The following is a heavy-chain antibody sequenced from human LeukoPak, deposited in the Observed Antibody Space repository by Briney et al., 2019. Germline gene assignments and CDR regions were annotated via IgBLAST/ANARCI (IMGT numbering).Heavy chain of an antibody. Sequence: GGSLRLSCAASGFTVSSNYMSWVRQAPGKGLEWVSYINSRSSTIYYADSVRGRFTISRDNAKNSLYLQMNSLKAEDTAIYYCAREVGTPQAFDIWGQGTMVTVSS. J-gene: IGHJ3*02. CDR1: GFTVSSNY. CDR2: INSRSSTI. D-gene: IGHD1-26*01. V-gene: IGHV3-48*01. CDR3: AREVGTPQAFDI.